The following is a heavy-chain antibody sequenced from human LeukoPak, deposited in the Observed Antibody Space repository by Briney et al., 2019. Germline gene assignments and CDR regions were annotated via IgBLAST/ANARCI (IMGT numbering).Heavy chain of an antibody. CDR2: ISSSSTYI. D-gene: IGHD6-19*01. J-gene: IGHJ4*02. CDR3: ARDRGYSSFDY. Sequence: GGSLRLSCAASGFTFSSYTMNWVRQAPGKGLEWVSSISSSSTYINYADSVKGRFTISRDNAKNSLYLQMNSLRAEDTAVYYCARDRGYSSFDYWGQGTLVTVSS. V-gene: IGHV3-21*01. CDR1: GFTFSSYT.